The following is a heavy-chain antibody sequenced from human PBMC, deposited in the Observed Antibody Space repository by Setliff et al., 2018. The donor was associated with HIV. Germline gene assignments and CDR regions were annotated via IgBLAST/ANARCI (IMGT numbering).Heavy chain of an antibody. D-gene: IGHD1-26*01. CDR1: GGSISSSRYY. J-gene: IGHJ4*02. CDR3: ARDGGDPRYSGTYNY. CDR2: ICYSGTT. Sequence: PSETLSLTCTVSGGSISSSRYYWGWIRQPPGMGLEWIGSICYSGTTYYNPSLKSRVTIPVDTSKNQFSLKLTSVTAADTAMYFCARDGGDPRYSGTYNYWGQGALVTVSS. V-gene: IGHV4-39*07.